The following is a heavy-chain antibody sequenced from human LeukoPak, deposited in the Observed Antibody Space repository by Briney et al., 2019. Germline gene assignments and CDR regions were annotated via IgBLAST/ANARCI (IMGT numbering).Heavy chain of an antibody. Sequence: SETLSLTCAVYGGSFSGYYWSWIRQPPGKGLEWIGEINHSGSTNYNPSLKSRVTISVDTSKNQFSLKLSSVTAADTAVYYCARGVTIFGVALLYYYYYMDVWGKGTTVTVSS. J-gene: IGHJ6*03. D-gene: IGHD3-3*01. CDR3: ARGVTIFGVALLYYYYYMDV. CDR2: INHSGST. CDR1: GGSFSGYY. V-gene: IGHV4-34*01.